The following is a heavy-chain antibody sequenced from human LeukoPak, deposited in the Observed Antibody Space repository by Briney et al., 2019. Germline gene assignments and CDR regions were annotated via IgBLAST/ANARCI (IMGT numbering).Heavy chain of an antibody. Sequence: SETLSLTCTVSGGSISSYYWSWIRQPPGKGLEWIGYIYYSGSTNYNPSLKSRVTISVDTSKNQFSLKLSSVTAADTAVYYCARHRPDGDFWSGSFIQYYYYYYMDVWGKGTTVTVSS. CDR3: ARHRPDGDFWSGSFIQYYYYYYMDV. V-gene: IGHV4-59*08. D-gene: IGHD3-3*01. CDR2: IYYSGST. CDR1: GGSISSYY. J-gene: IGHJ6*03.